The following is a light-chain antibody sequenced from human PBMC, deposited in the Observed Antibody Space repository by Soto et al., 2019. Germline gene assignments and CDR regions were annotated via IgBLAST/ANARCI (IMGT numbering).Light chain of an antibody. CDR2: DAS. J-gene: IGKJ4*01. V-gene: IGKV3-11*01. CDR1: QSISSY. Sequence: EIVVTQSPATLSLSPGERATLSCGASQSISSYLAWYQQKPGQAPRLLIYDASNRATGIPARFSGSGSGTDFTLTISSLEPEDFAVYYCQQRSTWPLTFGGGTKVEIK. CDR3: QQRSTWPLT.